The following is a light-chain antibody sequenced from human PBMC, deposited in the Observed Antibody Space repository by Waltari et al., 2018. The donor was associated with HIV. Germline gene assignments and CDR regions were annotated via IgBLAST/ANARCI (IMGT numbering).Light chain of an antibody. J-gene: IGLJ3*02. CDR2: DNN. Sequence: QSVLTQPPSVSAAPGQKVTISCSGSSSNIGNNYLSWYQHLPGTAPKPLIYDNNKRPSGIPDRFSGSKSGTSATLGITGLQTGDEADYYCETWDSSLSAWVFGGGTKLTVL. V-gene: IGLV1-51*01. CDR1: SSNIGNNY. CDR3: ETWDSSLSAWV.